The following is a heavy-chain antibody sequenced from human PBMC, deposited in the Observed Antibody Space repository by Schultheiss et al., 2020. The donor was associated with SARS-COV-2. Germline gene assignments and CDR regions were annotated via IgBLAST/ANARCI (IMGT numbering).Heavy chain of an antibody. V-gene: IGHV4-59*11. J-gene: IGHJ4*02. CDR1: GGSFSGHY. Sequence: SETLSLTCAVYGGSFSGHYWSWIRQPPGKGLEWIGYIYYSGSTNYNPSLKSRVTISVDTSKNQFSLKLSSVTAEDTAVYYCARERGGNDEFDYWGQGTLVTVSS. CDR2: IYYSGST. CDR3: ARERGGNDEFDY. D-gene: IGHD1-1*01.